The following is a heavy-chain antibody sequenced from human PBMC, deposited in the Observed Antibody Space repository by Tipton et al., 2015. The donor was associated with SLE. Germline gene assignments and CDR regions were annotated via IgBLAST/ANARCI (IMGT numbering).Heavy chain of an antibody. D-gene: IGHD2-2*01. CDR3: ARGLIGVVYAFDI. CDR1: GGSLSGHY. V-gene: IGHV4-59*11. J-gene: IGHJ3*02. Sequence: TLSLTCAVYGGSLSGHYWSWIRQPPGKGLEWIGYIYYSGSTNYNPSLESRVTISVDTSKNQFSLKLSSVTAADTAVYYCARGLIGVVYAFDIWGQGTMVTVSS. CDR2: IYYSGST.